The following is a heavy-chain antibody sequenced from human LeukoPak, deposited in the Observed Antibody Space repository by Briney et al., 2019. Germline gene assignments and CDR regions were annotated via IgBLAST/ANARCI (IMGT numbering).Heavy chain of an antibody. D-gene: IGHD6-19*01. J-gene: IGHJ4*02. Sequence: GGSLRLSCAASGFTFSSYAMHWVRQAPGKGLEWVAVISYDGSNKYYADSVKGRFTISRDNAKNSLYLQMNSLRAEDTAVYYCARDGYSSGWGGEGSFDYWGQGTLVTVSS. CDR1: GFTFSSYA. CDR3: ARDGYSSGWGGEGSFDY. CDR2: ISYDGSNK. V-gene: IGHV3-30-3*01.